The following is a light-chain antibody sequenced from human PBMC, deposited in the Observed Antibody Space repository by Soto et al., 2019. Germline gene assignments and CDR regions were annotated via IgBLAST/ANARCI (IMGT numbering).Light chain of an antibody. V-gene: IGLV2-8*01. J-gene: IGLJ1*01. CDR3: SSYAGSNNV. CDR2: EVS. Sequence: QSALTQPPSASGSPGQSVTISCTGTSSDVGGYNYVSWYQQHPGKAPKLMIYEVSKRPSGVPDRSSGSKSGNTASLTVSGLQAEDEADYYCSSYAGSNNVFGTGTKLTVL. CDR1: SSDVGGYNY.